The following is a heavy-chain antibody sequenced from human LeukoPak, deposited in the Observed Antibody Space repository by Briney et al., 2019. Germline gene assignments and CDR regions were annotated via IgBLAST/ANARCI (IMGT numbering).Heavy chain of an antibody. Sequence: GASVKVSCKASGYTFTGYYMHWERQAPGQGLEWMGWINPNSGGTNYAQKFQGRVTMTRDTSISTAYMELSRLRSDDTAVYYCARESPDLDYSCDYWGQGTLVTVSS. J-gene: IGHJ4*02. CDR2: INPNSGGT. CDR1: GYTFTGYY. CDR3: ARESPDLDYSCDY. D-gene: IGHD4-11*01. V-gene: IGHV1-2*02.